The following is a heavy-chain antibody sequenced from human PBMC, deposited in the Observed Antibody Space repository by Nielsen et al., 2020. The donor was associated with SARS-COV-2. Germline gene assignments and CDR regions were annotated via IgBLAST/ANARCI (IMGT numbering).Heavy chain of an antibody. D-gene: IGHD3-3*01. CDR3: ASLRTIFGVDVDY. CDR2: ISDNGRT. CDR1: SGSISSGY. J-gene: IGHJ4*02. Sequence: SETLSLTCTVSSGSISSGYWSWIRQTPGNGLEWIGLISDNGRTNYNPSLKSRVTISVDTSKNQFSLKLSSVTAADTAVYYCASLRTIFGVDVDYWGQGTLVTVSS. V-gene: IGHV4-59*01.